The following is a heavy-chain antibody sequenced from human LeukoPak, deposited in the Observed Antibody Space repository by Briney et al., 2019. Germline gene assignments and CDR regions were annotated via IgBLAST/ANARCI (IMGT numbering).Heavy chain of an antibody. CDR1: GGSFSGYY. J-gene: IGHJ4*02. Sequence: SETLSLTCAVYGGSFSGYYWSWIRQPPGKGLEWIGEINHSGSTNYNPSLKSRVNISVDTSKNQFSLKLSSVTAADTAVYYCARRYCSSTSCYSNSGFDYWGQGTLVTVSS. V-gene: IGHV4-34*01. CDR3: ARRYCSSTSCYSNSGFDY. D-gene: IGHD2-2*01. CDR2: INHSGST.